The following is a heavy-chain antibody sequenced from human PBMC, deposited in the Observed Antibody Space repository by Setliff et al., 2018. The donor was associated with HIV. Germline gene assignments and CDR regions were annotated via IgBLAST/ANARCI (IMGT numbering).Heavy chain of an antibody. CDR1: GGTFRSQA. CDR3: ATAPTMKVVYSGF. D-gene: IGHD3-22*01. V-gene: IGHV1-69-2*01. J-gene: IGHJ4*02. CDR2: VDPEDGET. Sequence: ASVKVSCKTSGGTFRSQAISWVRQAPGQGLEWMGRVDPEDGETIYAEKFQGRVTITADTSTDTAYMELSSLRSEDTAVYYCATAPTMKVVYSGFWGQGTLVTVSS.